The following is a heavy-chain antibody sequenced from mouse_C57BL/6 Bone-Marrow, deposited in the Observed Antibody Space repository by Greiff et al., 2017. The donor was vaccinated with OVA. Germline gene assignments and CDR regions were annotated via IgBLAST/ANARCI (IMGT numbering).Heavy chain of an antibody. V-gene: IGHV1-7*01. D-gene: IGHD1-2*01. Sequence: VQLVESGAELAKPGASVKLSCKASGYTFTSSWMHWVKQRPGQGLEWIGYINPSSGYTKYNQKFKDKATLTADKSSSTAYMLLSSLTYEDSAVYYCSSYGRGAMDDWGQGTSVTVSS. J-gene: IGHJ4*01. CDR2: INPSSGYT. CDR1: GYTFTSSW. CDR3: SSYGRGAMDD.